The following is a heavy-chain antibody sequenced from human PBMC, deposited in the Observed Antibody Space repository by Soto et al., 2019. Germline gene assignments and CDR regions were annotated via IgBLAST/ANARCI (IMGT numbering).Heavy chain of an antibody. J-gene: IGHJ6*02. V-gene: IGHV1-69*13. CDR1: GGTFSSYA. CDR3: ARSITMVRGVNYYYYGMDV. D-gene: IGHD3-10*01. CDR2: IIPIFGTA. Sequence: SVKVSCKASGGTFSSYAISWVRQAPGQGLEWMGGIIPIFGTANYAQKFQGRVTITADESTSTAYMELSSLRSEDTAVYYCARSITMVRGVNYYYYGMDVWGQGTTVTVSS.